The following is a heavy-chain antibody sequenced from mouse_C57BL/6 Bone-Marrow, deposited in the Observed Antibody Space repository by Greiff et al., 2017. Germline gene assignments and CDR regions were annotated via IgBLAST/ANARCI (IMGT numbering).Heavy chain of an antibody. CDR3: ARLGVVARGYFGY. CDR2: FDPEDGET. CDR1: GFNIKDYY. D-gene: IGHD1-1*01. J-gene: IGHJ2*01. Sequence: VQLQQSGAELVKPGASVKLSCTASGFNIKDYYMHWVKQRSEQGLVWIGRFDPEDGETKYAPKFQGKATITADTSSNTAYLQVSSLTSEDTAVYYCARLGVVARGYFGYWGQGTTLTISS. V-gene: IGHV14-2*01.